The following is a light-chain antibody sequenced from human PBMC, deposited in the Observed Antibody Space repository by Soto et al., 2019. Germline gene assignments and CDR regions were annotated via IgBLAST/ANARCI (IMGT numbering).Light chain of an antibody. CDR1: SSDVGGYNF. J-gene: IGLJ1*01. Sequence: QSALTQPASVSGSPGQSITISCTGTSSDVGGYNFVSWYQQHPGKAPKLIISDVSNRPSGVSTRFSGSKSGNTASLTISGLQAEDEADYYCSSYISINTHGFGTGTKVTVL. CDR2: DVS. V-gene: IGLV2-14*01. CDR3: SSYISINTHG.